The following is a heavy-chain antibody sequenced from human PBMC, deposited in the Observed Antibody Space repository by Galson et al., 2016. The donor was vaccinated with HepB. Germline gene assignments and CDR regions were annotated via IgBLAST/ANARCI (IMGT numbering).Heavy chain of an antibody. CDR3: VSYLIQAWVGSDAFDT. V-gene: IGHV4-4*02. J-gene: IGHJ3*02. Sequence: ETLSLTCTVSGASITSDDWWSWVRQPPGRGLEWIGQILHSGRVNYTPSLGSRVTISVDRSNNHFSLRLMSVTAADTAIYYCVSYLIQAWVGSDAFDTWGQGTMVTVSS. CDR1: GASITSDDW. CDR2: ILHSGRV. D-gene: IGHD3-10*01.